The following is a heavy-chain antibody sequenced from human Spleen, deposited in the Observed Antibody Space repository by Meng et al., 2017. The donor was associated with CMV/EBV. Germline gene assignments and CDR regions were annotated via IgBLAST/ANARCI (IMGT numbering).Heavy chain of an antibody. CDR3: ARSESLDH. CDR1: GYTFTSYY. V-gene: IGHV1-46*01. Sequence: SVKFSCKASGYTFTSYYIHWVRQAPGQGLEWMGIINPVSGVTTYAQKFQGRVTMARDTSTTTAYMEMSSLRSDDTAVFYCARSESLDHWGQGTLVTVSS. J-gene: IGHJ4*02. CDR2: INPVSGVT.